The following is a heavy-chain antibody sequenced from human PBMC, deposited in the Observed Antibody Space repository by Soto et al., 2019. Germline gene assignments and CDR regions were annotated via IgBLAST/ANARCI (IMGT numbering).Heavy chain of an antibody. CDR1: GFTFSSYA. V-gene: IGHV3-30-3*01. J-gene: IGHJ3*02. Sequence: GGSLRLSCAASGFTFSSYAMHWVRQAPGKGLEWVAVISYDGSNKYYAGSVKGRFTISRDNSKNTLYLQMNSLRAEDTAVYYCARDKYYYDSRDAFDIWGQGTMVTVSS. D-gene: IGHD3-22*01. CDR2: ISYDGSNK. CDR3: ARDKYYYDSRDAFDI.